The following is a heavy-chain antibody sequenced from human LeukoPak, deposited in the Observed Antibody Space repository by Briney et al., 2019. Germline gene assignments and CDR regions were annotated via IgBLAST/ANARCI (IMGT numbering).Heavy chain of an antibody. V-gene: IGHV4-39*07. D-gene: IGHD2-2*02. Sequence: SETLSLTCTVSGGSISSSSYYWGWIRQPPGKGLEWIGSIYYSGSTYYNPSLKSRVTISVDTSKNQFSLKLSSVTAADTAVYYCARAHPWGYCSSTSCYNPYYFDYWGQGTLVTVSS. CDR2: IYYSGST. CDR3: ARAHPWGYCSSTSCYNPYYFDY. CDR1: GGSISSSSYY. J-gene: IGHJ4*02.